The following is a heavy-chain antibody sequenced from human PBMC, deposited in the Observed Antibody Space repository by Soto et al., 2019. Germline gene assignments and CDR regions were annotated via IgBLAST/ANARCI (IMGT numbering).Heavy chain of an antibody. Sequence: ASVKVSCKASGYTFTSYAMHWVRQAPGQRLEWMGWINAGNGNTKYSQKFQGRVTITRDTSASTAYMELSSLRSEDTAVYYCASSYSNYALIDYYSYGMDVWCQGTTVTVSS. CDR1: GYTFTSYA. CDR2: INAGNGNT. V-gene: IGHV1-3*01. J-gene: IGHJ6*02. D-gene: IGHD4-4*01. CDR3: ASSYSNYALIDYYSYGMDV.